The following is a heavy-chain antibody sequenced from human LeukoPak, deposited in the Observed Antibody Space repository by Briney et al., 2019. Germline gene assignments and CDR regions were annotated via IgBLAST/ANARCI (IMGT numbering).Heavy chain of an antibody. CDR3: ARDGDVDTAMVPDY. CDR1: GFTFSSYS. D-gene: IGHD5-18*01. J-gene: IGHJ4*02. CDR2: ISSSSSYI. Sequence: PGGSLRLSCAASGFTFSSYSMNWVRQAPGKGLEWVSSISSSSSYIYYADSVKGRFTISRDNAKNSLYLQMNSLRAEDTAVYYCARDGDVDTAMVPDYWGQGTLVTVSS. V-gene: IGHV3-21*01.